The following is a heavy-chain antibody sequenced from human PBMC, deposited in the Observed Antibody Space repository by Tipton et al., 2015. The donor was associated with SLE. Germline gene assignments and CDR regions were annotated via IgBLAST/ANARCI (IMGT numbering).Heavy chain of an antibody. CDR3: AREPPQGHAFDI. V-gene: IGHV3-23*01. CDR1: GFTFTSYA. Sequence: SLRLSCAASGFTFTSYAMHWVRQAPGKGLEWVSAIGVSASNTDYADSVKGRFTISRDNSKNTLYLQMNSLRAEDTAVYYCAREPPQGHAFDIWGQGTMVTVSS. CDR2: IGVSASNT. J-gene: IGHJ3*02.